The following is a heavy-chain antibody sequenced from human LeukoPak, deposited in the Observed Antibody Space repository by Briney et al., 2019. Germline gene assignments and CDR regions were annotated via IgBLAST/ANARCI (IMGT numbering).Heavy chain of an antibody. J-gene: IGHJ2*01. V-gene: IGHV3-30*18. CDR3: ANAGEAYHLLTVWIDG. Sequence: GGSLRLSCAASGFTFSSYAMHWVRQAPGKGLEWVAVISYDGSNKYYADSVKGRFTISRDNSKNTLYLQMNSLRAEDTAVYYCANAGEAYHLLTVWIDGWGRGTLVTVSS. D-gene: IGHD2-2*01. CDR2: ISYDGSNK. CDR1: GFTFSSYA.